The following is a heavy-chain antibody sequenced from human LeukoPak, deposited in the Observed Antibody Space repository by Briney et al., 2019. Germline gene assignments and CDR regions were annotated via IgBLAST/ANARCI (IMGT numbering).Heavy chain of an antibody. D-gene: IGHD6-6*01. CDR3: ARIEYSSSYNWFDP. CDR2: IWYDGSNK. CDR1: GFTFSSYG. J-gene: IGHJ5*02. Sequence: GGSLRLSCAASGFTFSSYGMHWVRQAPGKGLEWVAVIWYDGSNKYYADSVKGRLTISRDNSKNTLYLQMNSLRAEDTAVYYCARIEYSSSYNWFDPWGQGTLVTVSS. V-gene: IGHV3-33*01.